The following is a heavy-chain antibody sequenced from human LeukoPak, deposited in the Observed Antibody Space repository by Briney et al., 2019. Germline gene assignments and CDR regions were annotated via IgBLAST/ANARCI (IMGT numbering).Heavy chain of an antibody. CDR3: ARVGSDILTGKGVYYMDV. V-gene: IGHV1-2*02. Sequence: ASVKVSCKASGYTFTGYYMHWVRQAPGQGLEWMGWINPNSGGTNYAQKFQGRVTMTRDTSISTAHMELSRLRSDDTAVYYCARVGSDILTGKGVYYMDVWGKGTTVTVSS. J-gene: IGHJ6*03. D-gene: IGHD3-9*01. CDR2: INPNSGGT. CDR1: GYTFTGYY.